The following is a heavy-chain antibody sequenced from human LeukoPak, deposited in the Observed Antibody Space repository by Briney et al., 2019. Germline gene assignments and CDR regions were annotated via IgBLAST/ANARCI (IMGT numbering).Heavy chain of an antibody. V-gene: IGHV4-39*07. D-gene: IGHD5-18*01. Sequence: PSETLSLTCTVSGGSISSSSYYWGWIRQPPGKGLEWIGSIYYSGSTYYNPSLKSRVTISVDTSKNQFSLKLSSVTAADTAVYYCASGRTALIDYWGQGTLVTVSS. CDR2: IYYSGST. CDR1: GGSISSSSYY. CDR3: ASGRTALIDY. J-gene: IGHJ4*02.